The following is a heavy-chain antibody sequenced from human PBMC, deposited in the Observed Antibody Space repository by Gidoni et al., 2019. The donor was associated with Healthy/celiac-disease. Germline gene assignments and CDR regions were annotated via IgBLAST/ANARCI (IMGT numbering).Heavy chain of an antibody. CDR3: ARVGAMRYFDY. Sequence: ELQLVESGAGLIQPGGSPRYPCAASGFTVSSNYMSWVRQAPGKGLEWVSVIYSGGSTYYADSVKGRFTISRDNSKNTLYLQMNSLRAENTAVYYCARVGAMRYFDYWGQGTLVTVSS. J-gene: IGHJ4*02. V-gene: IGHV3-53*01. CDR2: IYSGGST. D-gene: IGHD1-26*01. CDR1: GFTVSSNY.